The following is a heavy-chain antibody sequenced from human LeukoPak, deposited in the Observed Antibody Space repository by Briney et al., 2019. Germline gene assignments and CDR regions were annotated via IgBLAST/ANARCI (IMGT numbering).Heavy chain of an antibody. CDR2: IKQDAGEK. J-gene: IGHJ4*02. Sequence: GGSLRLSCAASGFTLSGYWMSWVRQAPGKGLEWVSTIKQDAGEKNYVDSMEGRFTSSRDNAKSSLFLQMDSLRAEDTAVYYCARLGMDAAIDYWGQGTLVTVSS. V-gene: IGHV3-7*01. CDR1: GFTLSGYW. D-gene: IGHD2-15*01. CDR3: ARLGMDAAIDY.